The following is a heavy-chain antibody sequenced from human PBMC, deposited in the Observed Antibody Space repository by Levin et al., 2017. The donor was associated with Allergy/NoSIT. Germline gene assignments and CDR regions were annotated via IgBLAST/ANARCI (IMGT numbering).Heavy chain of an antibody. Sequence: GGSLRLSCAASGFNFSNYWMRWVRQAPGKGLEWVANIRQDGSEKYYVDSVKGRFTISRDNAKNSVDLHMNSLTADDTAVYFCAREGNYGSGADYWGQGTLVTVSS. CDR2: IRQDGSEK. J-gene: IGHJ4*02. CDR1: GFNFSNYW. D-gene: IGHD3-10*01. CDR3: AREGNYGSGADY. V-gene: IGHV3-7*01.